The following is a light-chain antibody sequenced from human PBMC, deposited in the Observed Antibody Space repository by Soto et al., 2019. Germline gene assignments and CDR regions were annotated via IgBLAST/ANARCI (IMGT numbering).Light chain of an antibody. CDR1: SSNIGSNS. V-gene: IGLV1-44*01. CDR2: RSI. Sequence: QAVVTQPPSASGTPGQRVTISCSGSSSNIGSNSVNWYQQFPGTAPKVLIYRSIQRPSGVPDRFSGSKSGTSASLAISGLQSEDEAYYYCAAWDDSLYGVVFGGGTKLTVL. J-gene: IGLJ2*01. CDR3: AAWDDSLYGVV.